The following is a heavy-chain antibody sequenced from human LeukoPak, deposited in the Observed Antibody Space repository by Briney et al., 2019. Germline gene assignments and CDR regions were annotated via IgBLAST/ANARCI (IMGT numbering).Heavy chain of an antibody. Sequence: SETLSLTCTVSGGSISSYYWSWIRQPPGKGLEWIGYIYYSGSTNYNPPLKSRVTISVDTSKNQFSLKLSSVTAADTAVYYCARQGSNYVHDAFDIWGQGTMVTVSS. CDR1: GGSISSYY. CDR3: ARQGSNYVHDAFDI. D-gene: IGHD4-11*01. J-gene: IGHJ3*02. V-gene: IGHV4-59*08. CDR2: IYYSGST.